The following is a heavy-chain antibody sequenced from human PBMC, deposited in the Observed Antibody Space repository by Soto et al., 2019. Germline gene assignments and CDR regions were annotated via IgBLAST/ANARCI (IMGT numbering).Heavy chain of an antibody. J-gene: IGHJ4*02. D-gene: IGHD3-10*01. CDR2: IYYSGST. Sequence: SETLSLTCTVSGGSISSYYWSWIRQPPGKGLEWIGYIYYSGSTYYNPSPKSRVTISVDTSKNQFSLKLSSVTAADTAVYYCARGVTMVRGVIHTPYFDYWGQGTLVTVSS. CDR3: ARGVTMVRGVIHTPYFDY. V-gene: IGHV4-59*12. CDR1: GGSISSYY.